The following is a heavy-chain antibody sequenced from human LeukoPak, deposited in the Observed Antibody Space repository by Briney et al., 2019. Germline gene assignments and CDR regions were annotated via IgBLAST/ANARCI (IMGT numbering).Heavy chain of an antibody. J-gene: IGHJ6*03. D-gene: IGHD2-2*02. CDR2: INHSGST. Sequence: PSETLSLTCAVYGGSFSGYYWSWIRQPPGKGLEWIGEINHSGSTNYNPSLKSRVTISVDTSKNQFSLKLSSVTAADTAVYYCARVDKDCSSTSCYTVKYYYYYMDVWGKGTTVTVSS. CDR1: GGSFSGYY. CDR3: ARVDKDCSSTSCYTVKYYYYYMDV. V-gene: IGHV4-34*01.